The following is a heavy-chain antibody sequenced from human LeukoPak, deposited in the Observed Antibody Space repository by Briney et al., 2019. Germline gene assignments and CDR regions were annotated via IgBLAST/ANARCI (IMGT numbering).Heavy chain of an antibody. Sequence: SETLSLTCAVYGGSFSGYYWSWIRQPPGKGLEWIGSIYYSGSTYYNPSLKSRVTISVDTSKNQFSLKLSSVTAADTAVYYCATLVVVAAHMGLDYWGQGTLVTVSS. CDR1: GGSFSGYY. V-gene: IGHV4-34*01. CDR3: ATLVVVAAHMGLDY. CDR2: IYYSGST. J-gene: IGHJ4*02. D-gene: IGHD2-15*01.